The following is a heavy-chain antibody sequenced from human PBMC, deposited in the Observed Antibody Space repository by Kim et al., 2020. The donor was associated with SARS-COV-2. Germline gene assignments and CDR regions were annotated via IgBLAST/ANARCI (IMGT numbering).Heavy chain of an antibody. D-gene: IGHD5-12*01. CDR3: AGSSGYDDYYYYGMDV. Sequence: SVKGRFTISRDDSKNSLHLQMNSLKTEDTAVYYCAGSSGYDDYYYYGMDVWGQGTTVTVSS. V-gene: IGHV3-72*01. J-gene: IGHJ6*02.